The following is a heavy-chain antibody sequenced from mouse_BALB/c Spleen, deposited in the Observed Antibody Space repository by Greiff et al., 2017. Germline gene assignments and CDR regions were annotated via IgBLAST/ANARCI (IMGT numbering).Heavy chain of an antibody. Sequence: QVQLKESGPGLVAPSQSLSITCTVSGFSLTDYGVSWIRQPPGKGLEWLGVIWGGGSTYYNSALKSRLSISKDNSKSQVFLKMNSLQTDDTAMYYCAKVNYGSSPLYAMDYWGQGTSVTVSS. J-gene: IGHJ4*01. V-gene: IGHV2-6-5*01. CDR1: GFSLTDYG. D-gene: IGHD1-1*01. CDR3: AKVNYGSSPLYAMDY. CDR2: IWGGGST.